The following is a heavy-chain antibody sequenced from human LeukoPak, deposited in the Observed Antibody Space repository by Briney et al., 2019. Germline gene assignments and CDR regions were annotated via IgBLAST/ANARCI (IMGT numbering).Heavy chain of an antibody. Sequence: EASVKVSCKASGYTLTSYAMHWVRQAPGQRLEWMGWINAGNGNTKYSQKFQGRVTITRDTSASTAYMELSSLRSEDTAVYYCARGYCSSTSCYMDVWGQGTTVT. CDR3: ARGYCSSTSCYMDV. CDR1: GYTLTSYA. CDR2: INAGNGNT. V-gene: IGHV1-3*01. J-gene: IGHJ6*02. D-gene: IGHD2-2*01.